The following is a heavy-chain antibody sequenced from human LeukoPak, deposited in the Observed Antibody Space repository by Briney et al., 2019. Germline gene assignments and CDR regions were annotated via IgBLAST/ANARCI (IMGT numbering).Heavy chain of an antibody. V-gene: IGHV4-30-4*08. J-gene: IGHJ4*02. Sequence: SSETQSLTCTVSGGSISSGDYYWTWIRQPPGKGLEWIGYIYYSGSAYYNPSLKSRLNISVDTSKNQFSLKLSSVTAADTAVYYCARERGYERYDYWGQGTLVTVSS. D-gene: IGHD5-12*01. CDR1: GGSISSGDYY. CDR2: IYYSGSA. CDR3: ARERGYERYDY.